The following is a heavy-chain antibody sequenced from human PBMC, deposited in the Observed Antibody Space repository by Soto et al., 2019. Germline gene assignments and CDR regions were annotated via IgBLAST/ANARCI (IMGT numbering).Heavy chain of an antibody. CDR3: ARGRGDYYDSGDWVPLAY. Sequence: QVQLVQSGAEVKKPGASVKVSCKASGYTFTNYDINWVRQATGQGLEWMGWMNPDSGDTRYAQEFQGRVTMTRDTSISTAYMDLRSLRSEDTAVYYCARGRGDYYDSGDWVPLAYWGQGTLVIVSS. CDR2: MNPDSGDT. CDR1: GYTFTNYD. J-gene: IGHJ4*02. D-gene: IGHD3-22*01. V-gene: IGHV1-8*01.